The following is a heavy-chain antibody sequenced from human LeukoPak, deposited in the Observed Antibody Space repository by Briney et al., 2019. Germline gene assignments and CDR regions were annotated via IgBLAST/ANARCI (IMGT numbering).Heavy chain of an antibody. J-gene: IGHJ4*02. CDR2: ISHDGSNK. CDR1: GFTFSSYD. CDR3: ARGFSYTLYRFDY. Sequence: GGSLRLSCAASGFTFSSYDMHWVRQAPGKGLEWVAVISHDGSNKYHADSVKGRFTISRDNSKNTLYLEMNSLRVEDTAVYYCARGFSYTLYRFDYWGQGTLVTVSS. V-gene: IGHV3-30-3*01. D-gene: IGHD2-2*02.